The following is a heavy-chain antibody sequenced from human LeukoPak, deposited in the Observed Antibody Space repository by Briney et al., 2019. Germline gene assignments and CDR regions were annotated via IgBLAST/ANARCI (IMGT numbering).Heavy chain of an antibody. CDR3: AKEVSGSHFDY. Sequence: SVKVSCKASGGTFSSYAISWVRQAPGQGLEWMGGIIPIFGTANYAQKFQGRVTMTRDTSTSTVYMELSSLRSEDTAVYYCAKEVSGSHFDYWGQGTLVTVSS. J-gene: IGHJ4*02. CDR2: IIPIFGTA. D-gene: IGHD5-12*01. V-gene: IGHV1-69*05. CDR1: GGTFSSYA.